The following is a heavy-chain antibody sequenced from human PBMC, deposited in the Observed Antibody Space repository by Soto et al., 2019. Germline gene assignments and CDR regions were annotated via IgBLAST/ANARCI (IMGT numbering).Heavy chain of an antibody. CDR2: RYYSGST. V-gene: IGHV4-61*01. CDR1: GGSVSSGSYY. J-gene: IGHJ4*02. CDR3: ARWLRPYYFDY. Sequence: SETLSLTCTVSGGSVSSGSYYWSWIRQPPGKGLEWIGYRYYSGSTNYNPSLKSRVTISVDTSKNQFSLKLNSVTAADTAVYYCARWLRPYYFDYWGQGTLVTVSS. D-gene: IGHD5-12*01.